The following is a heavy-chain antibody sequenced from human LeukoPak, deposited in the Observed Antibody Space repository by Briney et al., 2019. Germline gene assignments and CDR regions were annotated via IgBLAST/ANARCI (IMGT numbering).Heavy chain of an antibody. CDR1: GYTFTGYY. Sequence: ASVKVSCKASGYTFTGYYMHWVRQAPGQGLEWMGWISPNSGGTNYAQKFQGRVTMTRDTSISTAYMELSRLRSDDTAVYYCARIRPADWFYGMEVWGQGTTVTVSS. CDR3: ARIRPADWFYGMEV. CDR2: ISPNSGGT. D-gene: IGHD3-9*01. V-gene: IGHV1-2*02. J-gene: IGHJ6*02.